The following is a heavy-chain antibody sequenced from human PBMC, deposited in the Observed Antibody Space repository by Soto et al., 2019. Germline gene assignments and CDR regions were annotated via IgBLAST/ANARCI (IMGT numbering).Heavy chain of an antibody. J-gene: IGHJ3*01. CDR1: RFTFDDYA. Sequence: GRSLRLSCAASRFTFDDYALHWVRQAPGKGLEWVSGISWNSAIISYADSVKGRFSITRDNAKKYVYLQMDSLRPEDTALYYCVKDFGYYYDYAFDVWGQGTMVTVSP. D-gene: IGHD3-22*01. V-gene: IGHV3-9*01. CDR3: VKDFGYYYDYAFDV. CDR2: ISWNSAII.